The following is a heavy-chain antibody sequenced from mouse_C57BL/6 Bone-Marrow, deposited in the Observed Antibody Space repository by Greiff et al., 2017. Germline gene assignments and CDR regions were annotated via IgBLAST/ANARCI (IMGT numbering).Heavy chain of an antibody. CDR2: IDPENGDT. CDR3: TTDGFAY. CDR1: GFNIKDDY. Sequence: VQLQESGAELVRPGASVKLSCTASGFNIKDDYMDWVKQRPEQGLEWIGWIDPENGDTEYASKFQGKATITADTSSNTAYLQLSSLTSEDTAVYYCTTDGFAYWGQGTLVTVSA. V-gene: IGHV14-4*01. J-gene: IGHJ3*01.